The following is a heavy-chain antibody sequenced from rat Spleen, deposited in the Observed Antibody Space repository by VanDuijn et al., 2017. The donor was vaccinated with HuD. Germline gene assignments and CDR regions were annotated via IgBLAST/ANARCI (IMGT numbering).Heavy chain of an antibody. CDR3: ARRHYGYTDYFDY. V-gene: IGHV5-29*01. CDR1: GFTFKNYG. Sequence: EVQLVESGGGLVQPGRSLKLSCAASGFTFKNYGLAWVRQAPTKGLEWVAAISYGDSSGHSGTYYRDSVKGRFTISRDNAKSTLSLQMDSLRSEDTATYYCARRHYGYTDYFDYWGQGVMVIVSS. J-gene: IGHJ2*01. CDR2: ISYGDSSGHSGT. D-gene: IGHD1-9*01.